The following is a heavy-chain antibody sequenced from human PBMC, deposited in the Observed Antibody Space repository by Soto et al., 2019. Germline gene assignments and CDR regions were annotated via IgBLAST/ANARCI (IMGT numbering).Heavy chain of an antibody. J-gene: IGHJ6*02. D-gene: IGHD6-6*01. CDR1: VVSFSGYY. CDR2: INHSGST. V-gene: IGHV4-34*01. CDR3: ARLIGQIVPVRAHGMHV. Sequence: SDTLSLTCAVYVVSFSGYYWSCIRHPPGKWLEWIGEINHSGSTNYNPSLKSRVTISVDTSKNQFSLKLSSVTAADTAVYYCARLIGQIVPVRAHGMHVWGQATTVTLSS.